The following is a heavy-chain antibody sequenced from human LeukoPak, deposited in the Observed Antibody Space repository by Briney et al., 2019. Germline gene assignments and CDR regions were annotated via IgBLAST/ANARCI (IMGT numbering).Heavy chain of an antibody. CDR1: GFPVSSNS. J-gene: IGHJ4*02. V-gene: IGHV3-53*01. D-gene: IGHD2-15*01. CDR3: ARAAAYCSGGSCYFDY. Sequence: GGSLRLSCAASGFPVSSNSMSWVRQAPGKGLEWVSVIHSGGSPYYADSVKGRFTISRDNSKNTLFLQMNSLRAEDTAVYYCARAAAYCSGGSCYFDYWGQGTLVTVSS. CDR2: IHSGGSP.